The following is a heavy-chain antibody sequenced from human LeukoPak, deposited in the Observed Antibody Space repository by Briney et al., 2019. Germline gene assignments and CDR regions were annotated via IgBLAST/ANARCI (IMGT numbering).Heavy chain of an antibody. D-gene: IGHD3-9*01. Sequence: ASVKVSCKASGYTFTGYYMHWVRQAPGQGLEWMGRINPNSGGTNYAQKFQGRVTMTRDTSISTAYMELSRLRSDDTAVHYCARGTENLEFDWLLYYFDYWGQGTLVTVSS. CDR3: ARGTENLEFDWLLYYFDY. CDR2: INPNSGGT. V-gene: IGHV1-2*06. CDR1: GYTFTGYY. J-gene: IGHJ4*02.